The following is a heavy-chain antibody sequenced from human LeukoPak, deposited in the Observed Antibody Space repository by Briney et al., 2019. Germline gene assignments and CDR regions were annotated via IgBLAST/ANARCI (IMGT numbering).Heavy chain of an antibody. D-gene: IGHD6-6*01. CDR2: INSDGSST. J-gene: IGHJ4*02. CDR1: GFTFSSYW. V-gene: IGHV3-74*01. Sequence: GGSLRLSCAASGFTFSSYWMHWVRQVPGKGLVWVSRINSDGSSTNYADSVKGRFTISRDNAKNKLYLQMNSLRAEDTAVYYCAKDQKYSSSSGDFDYWGQGTLVTVSS. CDR3: AKDQKYSSSSGDFDY.